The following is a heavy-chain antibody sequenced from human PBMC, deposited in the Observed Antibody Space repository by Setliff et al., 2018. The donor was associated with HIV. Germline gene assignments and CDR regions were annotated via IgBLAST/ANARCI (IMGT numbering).Heavy chain of an antibody. CDR3: ASGKGVGGVIITGGLDV. Sequence: ASVKVSCKASGHTFTNVDIQWLRRATGQGLEWMGWMNPNSGVSGYAQKFQGRVTMTRDTSISTAYMELSSLTSEDTGVYYCASGKGVGGVIITGGLDVWGKGTTVTVS. CDR2: MNPNSGVS. CDR1: GHTFTNVD. J-gene: IGHJ6*03. V-gene: IGHV1-8*01. D-gene: IGHD3-10*01.